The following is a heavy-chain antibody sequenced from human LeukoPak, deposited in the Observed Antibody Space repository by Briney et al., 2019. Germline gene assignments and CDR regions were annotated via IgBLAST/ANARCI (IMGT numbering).Heavy chain of an antibody. CDR2: IDESGSRT. V-gene: IGHV3-23*01. Sequence: GGSLRLSCAASGFTFSNYAMTWVRQAPGKGLEYISVIDESGSRTYYADSVKGRFTISRDNSRNTLYLQMSSLRAEDTAVYYCAKVPTIAGVFDYWGQGTLVTVSS. CDR1: GFTFSNYA. CDR3: AKVPTIAGVFDY. D-gene: IGHD1-14*01. J-gene: IGHJ4*02.